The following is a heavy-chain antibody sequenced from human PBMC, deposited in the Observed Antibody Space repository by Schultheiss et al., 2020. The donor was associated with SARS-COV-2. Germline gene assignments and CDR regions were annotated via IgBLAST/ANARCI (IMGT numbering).Heavy chain of an antibody. D-gene: IGHD2-2*01. Sequence: SQTLSLTCAVYGGSFSGYYWSWIRQPPGKGLEWIGEINHSGSTNYNPSLKSRVTISVDTSKNQFSLKLSSVTAADTAVYYCARWVIVVVPAAKTYYYYGMDVWGQGTTVTVS. CDR2: INHSGST. CDR1: GGSFSGYY. J-gene: IGHJ6*02. CDR3: ARWVIVVVPAAKTYYYYGMDV. V-gene: IGHV4-34*01.